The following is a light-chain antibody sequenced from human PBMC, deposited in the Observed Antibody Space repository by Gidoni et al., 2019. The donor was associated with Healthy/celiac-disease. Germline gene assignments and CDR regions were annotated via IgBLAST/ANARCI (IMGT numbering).Light chain of an antibody. Sequence: DIQMTQSPSSLSASVGDRVTITCRESQSISRYLHWYQQKPGKAPNLLIYAASSLQSGVPSRFSGSGSGTDFTLTISSLQPEDFATYYCQQSYRTPNTFGQGTKVEIK. J-gene: IGKJ2*01. CDR2: AAS. CDR3: QQSYRTPNT. CDR1: QSISRY. V-gene: IGKV1-39*01.